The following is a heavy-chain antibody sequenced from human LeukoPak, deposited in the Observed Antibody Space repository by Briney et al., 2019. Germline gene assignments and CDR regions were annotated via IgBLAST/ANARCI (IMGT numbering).Heavy chain of an antibody. CDR2: IYYSGST. D-gene: IGHD1-1*01. Sequence: SETLSLTCTVSGGSISSSSYYWGWIRQPPGKGLEWIGSIYYSGSTYYNPSLKSRVTISVDTSKNQFSLKLSSVTAADTAVYYCARDRGTTGQDYWGQGTLVTVSS. CDR3: ARDRGTTGQDY. J-gene: IGHJ4*02. CDR1: GGSISSSSYY. V-gene: IGHV4-39*07.